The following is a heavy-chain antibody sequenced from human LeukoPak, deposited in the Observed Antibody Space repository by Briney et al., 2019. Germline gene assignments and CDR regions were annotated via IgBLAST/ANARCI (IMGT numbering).Heavy chain of an antibody. CDR3: SRVVQDVTGADY. V-gene: IGHV3-9*01. J-gene: IGHJ4*02. D-gene: IGHD3-9*01. CDR2: ISWNSGSI. Sequence: PGRSLRLSCAASGFTFDDYAMHWVRQAPGKGLEWVSGISWNSGSIGYADSVKGRFTISRDNAKNSLYLQMNSLRAEDTAVYYCSRVVQDVTGADYWGQGTLVVVSS. CDR1: GFTFDDYA.